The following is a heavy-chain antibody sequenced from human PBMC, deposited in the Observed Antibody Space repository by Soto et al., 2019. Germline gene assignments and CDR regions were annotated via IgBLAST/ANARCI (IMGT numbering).Heavy chain of an antibody. V-gene: IGHV4-31*03. J-gene: IGHJ4*02. CDR3: VRYYGARVYFDD. Sequence: SETLSLTCTVSGGSISSGGYYWSWIRQHPGKGLEWIGYIYYSGSTYYNPSLKSRVTISVDTSKNQFSLKLSSVTAADTAAYYGVRYYGARVYFDDWGQGSLVTVSS. CDR2: IYYSGST. D-gene: IGHD4-17*01. CDR1: GGSISSGGYY.